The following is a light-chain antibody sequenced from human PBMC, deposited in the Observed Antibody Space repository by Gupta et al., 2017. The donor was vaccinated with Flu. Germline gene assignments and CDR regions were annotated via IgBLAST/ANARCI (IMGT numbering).Light chain of an antibody. Sequence: GEKPPLSCRACQSISSSLAWYQQRPGQAPRLLIYDASNSATGIPARFSGSGSGTDFTLTVSSLEPEDFAIYFCQQRTSWPLTFGGGTKVEIK. CDR3: QQRTSWPLT. CDR2: DAS. J-gene: IGKJ4*01. V-gene: IGKV3-11*01. CDR1: QSISSS.